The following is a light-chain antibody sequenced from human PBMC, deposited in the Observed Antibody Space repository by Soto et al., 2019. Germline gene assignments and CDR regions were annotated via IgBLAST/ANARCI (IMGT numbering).Light chain of an antibody. Sequence: EIVLTQSPGTLSLSPGERATLSCRASQGVTRSSLAWYQQKPGQAPRLLIYGASSRATGIPDRFSGSGSGTHFTLDVSRLEPEDFAMYYCHQYGSSPWTFGQGTKVEIK. CDR3: HQYGSSPWT. V-gene: IGKV3-20*01. CDR1: QGVTRSS. CDR2: GAS. J-gene: IGKJ1*01.